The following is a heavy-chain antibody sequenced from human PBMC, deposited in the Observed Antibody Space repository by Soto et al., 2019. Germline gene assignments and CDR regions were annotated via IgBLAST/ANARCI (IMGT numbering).Heavy chain of an antibody. V-gene: IGHV3-7*04. D-gene: IGHD6-6*01. CDR3: ARVYSSSSGRAMDV. CDR1: GFTFSTYW. Sequence: EVQLVESGGGLVQPGGSLRLSCAASGFTFSTYWMSWVRQAPGKGLEWVANIKQDGSEKYYVDSVKGRFTISRDNAQNSLFLQMTSLGAEDTAMYYCARVYSSSSGRAMDVWGQGTTVTVSS. J-gene: IGHJ6*02. CDR2: IKQDGSEK.